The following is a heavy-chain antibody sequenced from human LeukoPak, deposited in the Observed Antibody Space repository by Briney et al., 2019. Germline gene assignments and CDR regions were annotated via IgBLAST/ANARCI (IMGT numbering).Heavy chain of an antibody. Sequence: GASVKVSCKASGGTFSSYAISWVRQAPGQGLEWMGGTIPIFGTANYAQKFQGRVTITADKSTSTAYMELSSLRSEDTAVYYCARDLRPLLLWFGEFEYYYYYYGMDVWGKGTTVTVSS. D-gene: IGHD3-10*01. CDR2: TIPIFGTA. CDR3: ARDLRPLLLWFGEFEYYYYYYGMDV. J-gene: IGHJ6*04. V-gene: IGHV1-69*06. CDR1: GGTFSSYA.